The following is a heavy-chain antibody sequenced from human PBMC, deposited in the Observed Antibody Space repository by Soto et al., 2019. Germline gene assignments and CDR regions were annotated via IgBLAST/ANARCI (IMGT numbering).Heavy chain of an antibody. J-gene: IGHJ4*02. D-gene: IGHD3-3*01. Sequence: EVQLVESGGGLVQPGGSLRLSCVVSGITFSTYRMHWVRQAPGKGLVWVSHIKSDGTVTHYTDSVRGRFIFSRDNAKNTLFLQMDSLRADDTAVYYCARENYDFWSGYYVDYWGQGSLVTVSS. V-gene: IGHV3-74*01. CDR2: IKSDGTVT. CDR1: GITFSTYR. CDR3: ARENYDFWSGYYVDY.